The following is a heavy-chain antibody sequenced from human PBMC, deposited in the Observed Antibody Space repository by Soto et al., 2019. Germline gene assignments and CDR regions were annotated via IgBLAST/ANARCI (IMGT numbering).Heavy chain of an antibody. CDR1: GFTFSSYA. V-gene: IGHV3-23*01. J-gene: IGHJ4*02. CDR2: ITGDGGDT. Sequence: GGSLRLSCVASGFTFSSYAMSWVRQSPGKGLEWVSAITGDGGDTFHADSVRGRLTISRDNSRNTLYLQMDSLRAEDTALYYCAKGSATSRPYYFDYWGQGTLVTVSS. CDR3: AKGSATSRPYYFDY.